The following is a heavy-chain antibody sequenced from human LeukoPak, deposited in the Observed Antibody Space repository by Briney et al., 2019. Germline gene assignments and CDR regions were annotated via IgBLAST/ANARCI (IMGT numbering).Heavy chain of an antibody. CDR2: IRYDGSNK. J-gene: IGHJ5*02. Sequence: GGSLRLSCAASGFTFSSYGMHWVRQAPGKGLEWVAFIRYDGSNKYYADSVKGRFTISRDNSKNTLYLQMNSLRAEDTAVYYCAKDGKTLSGYSYGRALNWFDPWGQGTLVTVSS. CDR3: AKDGKTLSGYSYGRALNWFDP. D-gene: IGHD5-18*01. V-gene: IGHV3-30*02. CDR1: GFTFSSYG.